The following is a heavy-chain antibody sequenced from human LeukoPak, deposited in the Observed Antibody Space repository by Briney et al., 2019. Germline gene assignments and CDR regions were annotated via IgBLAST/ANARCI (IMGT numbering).Heavy chain of an antibody. D-gene: IGHD5-18*01. Sequence: GGSLRLSCAVSGLSFSTSWMDWVRQAPGKGLEWVASINPDESEKYSAGSVKGRFTISRDNAENPLYLQMNSLRVEDTAFYYCARDLAYSRLDYWGQGMLVTVSS. CDR3: ARDLAYSRLDY. CDR2: INPDESEK. CDR1: GLSFSTSW. V-gene: IGHV3-7*01. J-gene: IGHJ4*02.